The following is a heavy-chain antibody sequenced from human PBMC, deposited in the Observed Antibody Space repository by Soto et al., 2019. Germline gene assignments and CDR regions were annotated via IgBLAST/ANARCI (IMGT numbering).Heavy chain of an antibody. V-gene: IGHV1-69*01. J-gene: IGHJ4*02. CDR1: GGGNLRDYR. CDR3: ARGGDGYSFGAVY. CDR2: IIPKLGSA. Sequence: QVQLVQSGAEVKEPGSSVKVSCKASGGGNLRDYRTTWVRRAPGQGLEWMGGIIPKLGSANYAQNFQGRVTVTAGESTNTVYLELRSLRSDDTAIYYCARGGDGYSFGAVYWGQVTPVAVSS. D-gene: IGHD2-21*01.